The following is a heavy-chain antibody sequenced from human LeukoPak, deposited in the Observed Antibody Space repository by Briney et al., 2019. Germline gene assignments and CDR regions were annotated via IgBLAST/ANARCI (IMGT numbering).Heavy chain of an antibody. Sequence: GGSLRLSCVVSRFPFSIYEMNWVRQAPGKGLEWVSNIRSSGTVKYYSDSVKGRFSISRDNAKSSLYLQMNSLRVEDTAVYYCALLTVASDFDYWGQGALVTVSS. V-gene: IGHV3-48*03. J-gene: IGHJ4*02. CDR1: RFPFSIYE. CDR3: ALLTVASDFDY. CDR2: IRSSGTVK. D-gene: IGHD5-12*01.